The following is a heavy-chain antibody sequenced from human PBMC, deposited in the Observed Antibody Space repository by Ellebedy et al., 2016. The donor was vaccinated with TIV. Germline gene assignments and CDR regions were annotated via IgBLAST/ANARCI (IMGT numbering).Heavy chain of an antibody. Sequence: GESLKISCAASAFTFSDYWTSWVRQAPGKGLEWVANIKQDGSEKWYVDSVKGRFTISRDNAKKSQYLQMSSLRAEDTAVYYCARDQGWAYPGSTRFDYWGQGTLVTVSS. CDR3: ARDQGWAYPGSTRFDY. V-gene: IGHV3-7*01. D-gene: IGHD3-10*01. CDR2: IKQDGSEK. CDR1: AFTFSDYW. J-gene: IGHJ4*01.